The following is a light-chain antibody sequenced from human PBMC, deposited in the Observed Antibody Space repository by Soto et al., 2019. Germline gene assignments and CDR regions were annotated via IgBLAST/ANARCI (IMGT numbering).Light chain of an antibody. V-gene: IGKV1-8*01. CDR2: AAS. CDR3: QQYYSYLRT. Sequence: AIRMTQSPSSFSASTGDRVTITCRASQGISSYLAWYQQKPGKAPKLLIYAASTLQSGVPSRFSGSGSGTDLTLTIGCLQSEDFAAYYCQQYYSYLRTFGQGTKVEI. J-gene: IGKJ1*01. CDR1: QGISSY.